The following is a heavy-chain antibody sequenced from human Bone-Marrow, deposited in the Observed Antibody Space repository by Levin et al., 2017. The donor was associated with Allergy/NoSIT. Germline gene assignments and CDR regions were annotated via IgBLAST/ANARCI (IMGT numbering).Heavy chain of an antibody. D-gene: IGHD4-17*01. CDR2: ISSSGSPK. V-gene: IGHV3-48*03. CDR1: GFPFNSHE. Sequence: GGSLRLSCKASGFPFNSHEMNWVRQAPGKGLEWVSYISSSGSPKYYADSVKGRFTISRDNAKNSLYLQMNSLRSEDTGVYYCARGGLGDYYYDYWGQGTLVTVSS. CDR3: ARGGLGDYYYDY. J-gene: IGHJ4*02.